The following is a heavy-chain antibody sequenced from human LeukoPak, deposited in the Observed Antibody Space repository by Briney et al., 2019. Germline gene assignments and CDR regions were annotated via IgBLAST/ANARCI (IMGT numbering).Heavy chain of an antibody. CDR3: ASDSSGTGTYFDY. V-gene: IGHV4-30-2*01. Sequence: SETLSLTCTVSGGSISSGGYYWSWIRQPPGKGLEWIGYIYHSGSTYYNPSLKSRVTISVDRSKNQFSLKLSSVTAADTAVYYCASDSSGTGTYFDYWGQGTLVTVSS. CDR1: GGSISSGGYY. J-gene: IGHJ4*02. D-gene: IGHD3-22*01. CDR2: IYHSGST.